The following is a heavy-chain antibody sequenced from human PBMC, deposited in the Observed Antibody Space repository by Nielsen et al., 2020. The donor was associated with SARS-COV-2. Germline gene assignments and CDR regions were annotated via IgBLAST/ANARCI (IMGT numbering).Heavy chain of an antibody. D-gene: IGHD5-12*01. CDR1: GYTFTGYY. V-gene: IGHV1-2*04. CDR2: INPNSGGT. CDR3: AREDIVATMGGYYYYGMDV. Sequence: ASVKVSCKASGYTFTGYYMHWVRQAPGQGLEWMGRINPNSGGTNYAQKFQGWVTMTRDTSISTAYMELSRLRSDDTAVYYCAREDIVATMGGYYYYGMDVWGQGTTVTVSS. J-gene: IGHJ6*02.